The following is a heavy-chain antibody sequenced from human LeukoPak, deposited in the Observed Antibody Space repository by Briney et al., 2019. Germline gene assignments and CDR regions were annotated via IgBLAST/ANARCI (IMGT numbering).Heavy chain of an antibody. J-gene: IGHJ4*02. D-gene: IGHD1-26*01. V-gene: IGHV4-39*01. CDR3: ARRGTIDSGRPWN. CDR2: MHYSGST. Sequence: PSATLSLTCTVSGGSINISDYYWGWIRQPPGKGLEWIGSMHYSGSTYYNPSLKSRVTISVDTSKNQLSLKVSSVTAADTAVYYCARRGTIDSGRPWNWGQGTLVTVSS. CDR1: GGSINISDYY.